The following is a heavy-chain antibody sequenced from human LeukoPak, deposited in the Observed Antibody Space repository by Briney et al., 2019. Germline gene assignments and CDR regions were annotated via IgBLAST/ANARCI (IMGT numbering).Heavy chain of an antibody. CDR1: GFAFSSYG. CDR2: ISYDGSNK. D-gene: IGHD5-18*01. CDR3: AKDRYTYGTEYFDY. Sequence: PGRSLRLSCAASGFAFSSYGMHWVRQAPGKGLEWVALISYDGSNKYYADSVKGRFTISRDNSKNTLYLQMNSLRAEDTVVYYCAKDRYTYGTEYFDYWGQGTLVTVSS. V-gene: IGHV3-30*18. J-gene: IGHJ4*02.